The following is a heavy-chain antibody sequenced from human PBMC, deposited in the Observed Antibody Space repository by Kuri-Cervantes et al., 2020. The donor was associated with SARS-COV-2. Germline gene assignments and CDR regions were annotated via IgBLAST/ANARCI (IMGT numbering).Heavy chain of an antibody. CDR1: GYTFTRYG. CDR3: ASTYDFWSGQSLNY. Sequence: ASLTVSCKASGYTFTRYGISWVRQAPGQGLEWMGWINAGNGNTKYSQKFQGRVTITRDTSASTAYMELSSLRSEDTAVYYCASTYDFWSGQSLNYWGQGTLVTVSS. J-gene: IGHJ4*02. V-gene: IGHV1-3*01. D-gene: IGHD3-3*01. CDR2: INAGNGNT.